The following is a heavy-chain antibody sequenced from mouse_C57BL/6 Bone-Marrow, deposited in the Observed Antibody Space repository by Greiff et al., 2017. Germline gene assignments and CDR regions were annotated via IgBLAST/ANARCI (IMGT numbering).Heavy chain of an antibody. CDR3: ASSYDYGPDY. Sequence: QVQLQQSGAELARPGASVKMSCKASGYTFTSYTMHWVKQRPGQGLEWIGYINPSSGYTNYNQKFKDKATLTADQSSSTAYMQLSSLTSEDSAVYYSASSYDYGPDYWGQGTTLTVSS. J-gene: IGHJ2*01. D-gene: IGHD2-4*01. CDR1: GYTFTSYT. CDR2: INPSSGYT. V-gene: IGHV1-4*01.